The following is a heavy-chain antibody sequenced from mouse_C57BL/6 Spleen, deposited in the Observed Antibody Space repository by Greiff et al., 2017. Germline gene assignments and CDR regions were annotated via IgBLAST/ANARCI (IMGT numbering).Heavy chain of an antibody. Sequence: EVMLVEPGGGLVKPGGSLKLSCAASGFTFSDYGMHWVRQAPEKGLEWVAYISSGSSTIYYADTVKGRFTISRDNAKNTLFLQMTSLSSEDTAMYYCARHGTSYAMGYWGQGTSVTFSS. CDR2: ISSGSSTI. V-gene: IGHV5-17*01. J-gene: IGHJ4*01. CDR3: ARHGTSYAMGY. D-gene: IGHD1-1*01. CDR1: GFTFSDYG.